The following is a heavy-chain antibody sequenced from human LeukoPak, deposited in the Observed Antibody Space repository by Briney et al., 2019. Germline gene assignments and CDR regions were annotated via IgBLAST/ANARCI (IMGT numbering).Heavy chain of an antibody. J-gene: IGHJ6*03. CDR1: GFTFGDYA. D-gene: IGHD2-2*01. Sequence: PGGSLRLSCTASGFTFGDYAMSWVRQAPGKGLEWVGFIRSKAYGGTTEYAASVKGRFTISRDDSKSIAYLQMNSLKTEDTAVYYCTRAIEGIVVVPAATAYYYYYMDVWGKGTTVTISS. CDR3: TRAIEGIVVVPAATAYYYYYMDV. CDR2: IRSKAYGGTT. V-gene: IGHV3-49*04.